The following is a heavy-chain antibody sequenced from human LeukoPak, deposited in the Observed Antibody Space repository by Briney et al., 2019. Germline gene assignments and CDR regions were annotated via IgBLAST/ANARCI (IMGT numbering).Heavy chain of an antibody. CDR2: IYPGDSDT. V-gene: IGHV5-51*01. Sequence: GESLKISCKGSGYSFTSYWIGWVRQMPGKGLEWMGIIYPGDSDTRYSPSFQGQVTISADKSISTAYLQWSSLKASDTAMYYCASSTHHTRGYSGYDHAFDIWGQGTMVTVSS. CDR3: ASSTHHTRGYSGYDHAFDI. J-gene: IGHJ3*02. CDR1: GYSFTSYW. D-gene: IGHD5-12*01.